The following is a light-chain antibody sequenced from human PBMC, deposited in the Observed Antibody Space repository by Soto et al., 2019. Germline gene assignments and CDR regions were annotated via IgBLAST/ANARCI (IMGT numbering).Light chain of an antibody. CDR3: QQYGGSPPIT. V-gene: IGKV3-20*01. CDR2: GAS. CDR1: QSVSSTY. Sequence: VLTQSPGTLSLSPGERATLSCRASQSVSSTYLAWYQHKPGQAPRLLIYGASRRATGIPDRFSGSGSGIDFTLTISRLEPEDFAVYYCQQYGGSPPITFGQGTRLEIK. J-gene: IGKJ5*01.